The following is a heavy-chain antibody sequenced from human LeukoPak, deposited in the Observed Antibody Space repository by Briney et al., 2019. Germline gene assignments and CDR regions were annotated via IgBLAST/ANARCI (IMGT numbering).Heavy chain of an antibody. Sequence: SETLSLTCTVSGGSISSYYWSWIRQPPGKGLEWIGYIYYSGSTNYNPSLKSRVTISVDTSKNQFSLKLSSVTAADTAVYYRARVGRDYGDYYFDYWGQGTLVTVSP. CDR1: GGSISSYY. J-gene: IGHJ4*02. V-gene: IGHV4-59*01. CDR3: ARVGRDYGDYYFDY. CDR2: IYYSGST. D-gene: IGHD4-17*01.